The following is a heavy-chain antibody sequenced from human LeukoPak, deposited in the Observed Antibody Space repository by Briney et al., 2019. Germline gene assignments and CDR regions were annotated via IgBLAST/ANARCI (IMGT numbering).Heavy chain of an antibody. CDR3: ARDRAAAGIFDY. D-gene: IGHD6-13*01. V-gene: IGHV3-21*01. J-gene: IGHJ4*02. CDR2: ISSSSSYI. CDR1: GFTFSSYS. Sequence: GGSLRLSCAASGFTFSSYSMNWVRQAPGKGLEWVSSISSSSSYIYYADSVKGRFTISRDNAKNSLYLQMSSLRAEGTAVYYCARDRAAAGIFDYWGQGTLVTVSS.